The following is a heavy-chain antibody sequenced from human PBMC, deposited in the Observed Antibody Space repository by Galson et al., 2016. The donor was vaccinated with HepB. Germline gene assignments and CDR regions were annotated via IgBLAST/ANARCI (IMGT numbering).Heavy chain of an antibody. D-gene: IGHD1-26*01. Sequence: SLRLSCAASGITFSSYVMHWVRQAPGKGLEWVAVIWYDGTNQYYADSVKGRFTISRDNSKNTLYLQMNSLRAEDTAVYSCARGSPWWDLAARSFDSWGQGTLVTVSS. CDR3: ARGSPWWDLAARSFDS. CDR1: GITFSSYV. J-gene: IGHJ4*02. CDR2: IWYDGTNQ. V-gene: IGHV3-33*01.